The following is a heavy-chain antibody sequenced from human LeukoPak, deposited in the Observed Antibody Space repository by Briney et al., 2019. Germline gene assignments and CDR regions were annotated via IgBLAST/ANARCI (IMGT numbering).Heavy chain of an antibody. CDR2: IRSKAYGGTT. V-gene: IGHV3-49*03. CDR3: TSSRAVAAPYYFDY. Sequence: GGSLRLSCTASGFTFGDYAMSWFRQAPGKGLEWVGFIRSKAYGGTTEYAASVKGRFTISRDDSKSIAYLQMNSLKTEDTAVYYCTSSRAVAAPYYFDYWGQGTLVTVSS. J-gene: IGHJ4*02. CDR1: GFTFGDYA. D-gene: IGHD6-19*01.